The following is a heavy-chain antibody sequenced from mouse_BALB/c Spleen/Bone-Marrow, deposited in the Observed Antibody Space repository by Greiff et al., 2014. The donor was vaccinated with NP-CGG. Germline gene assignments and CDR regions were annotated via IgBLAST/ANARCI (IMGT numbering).Heavy chain of an antibody. Sequence: EVQLQQSGAELVKPGASVELSCTASGFNIKDTYMHWVKQRPEQGLEWIGRIDPANGYTKYDPKFQGKATITADTSSNTAYLQLSSLTSEDTAVYYCAGGWLPSYAMDYWGQGTSVTVSS. D-gene: IGHD2-2*01. V-gene: IGHV14-3*02. CDR3: AGGWLPSYAMDY. CDR1: GFNIKDTY. CDR2: IDPANGYT. J-gene: IGHJ4*01.